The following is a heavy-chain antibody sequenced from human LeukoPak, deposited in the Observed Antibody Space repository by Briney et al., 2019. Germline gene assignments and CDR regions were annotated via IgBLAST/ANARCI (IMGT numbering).Heavy chain of an antibody. Sequence: GGSLRPSCAASGFTVSSNFMSWVRQAPGKGLEWVSVIYAAGDTYYADSVKGRFTISRDNSKNTLYLQMNSLRAEDTAVYYCARSGSGWFDYWGQGTLVTVSS. D-gene: IGHD6-19*01. CDR1: GFTVSSNF. V-gene: IGHV3-53*01. J-gene: IGHJ4*02. CDR2: IYAAGDT. CDR3: ARSGSGWFDY.